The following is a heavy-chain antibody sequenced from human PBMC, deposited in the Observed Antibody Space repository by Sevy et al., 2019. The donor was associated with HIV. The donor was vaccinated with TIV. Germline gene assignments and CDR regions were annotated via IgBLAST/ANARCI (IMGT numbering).Heavy chain of an antibody. J-gene: IGHJ6*02. CDR3: ARWFGELFDPTDYYYYGMDV. CDR2: IWYDGRNK. Sequence: GGSLRLSCAASGFTFSSYGMHWVRQAPGKGLEWVAVIWYDGRNKYYADSVKGRFTISRDNSKNTLYLQMNSLRAEDTAVYYCARWFGELFDPTDYYYYGMDVWGQGTTVTVSS. D-gene: IGHD3-10*01. V-gene: IGHV3-33*01. CDR1: GFTFSSYG.